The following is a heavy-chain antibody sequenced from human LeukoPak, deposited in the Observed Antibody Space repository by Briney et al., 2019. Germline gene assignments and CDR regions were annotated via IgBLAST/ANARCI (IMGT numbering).Heavy chain of an antibody. D-gene: IGHD2-2*01. V-gene: IGHV1-18*03. J-gene: IGHJ5*02. CDR2: ISAYNGNT. Sequence: ASVKVSCKASGYTFTSYGISWVRQAPGQGLEWMGWISAYNGNTNYAQKLQGRVTMTTDTSTSTAYMELRSLRSDDMAVYYCARIPPVVVPAAPNWFDPWGQGTLVTVSS. CDR1: GYTFTSYG. CDR3: ARIPPVVVPAAPNWFDP.